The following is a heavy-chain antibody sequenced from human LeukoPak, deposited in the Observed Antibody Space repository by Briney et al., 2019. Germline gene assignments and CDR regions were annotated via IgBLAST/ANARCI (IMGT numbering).Heavy chain of an antibody. Sequence: GGSLRLSCVASGFTVSSNYMSWVRQAPGKGLEWVSVIYSGGSTYYADSVKGRFTISRDNSKNTLYLQMNSLRAEDTAVYYCARNGGVDTAMGPFDYWGQGTLVTVSS. CDR3: ARNGGVDTAMGPFDY. J-gene: IGHJ4*02. CDR2: IYSGGST. V-gene: IGHV3-53*01. D-gene: IGHD5-18*01. CDR1: GFTVSSNY.